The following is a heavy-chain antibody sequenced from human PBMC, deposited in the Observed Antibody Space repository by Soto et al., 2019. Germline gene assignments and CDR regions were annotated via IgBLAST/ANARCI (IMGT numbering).Heavy chain of an antibody. J-gene: IGHJ4*02. V-gene: IGHV4-59*08. CDR1: GGSISSYY. D-gene: IGHD5-12*01. CDR2: IYYSGST. Sequence: SETLSLTCTVSGGSISSYYWSWIRQPPGKGLEWIGYIYYSGSTNYNPSLKSRVTISVDTSKNQFSLKLSSVTAADTAVYYCARHRGYSGYEGGSDFDYLGQGTLVTVSS. CDR3: ARHRGYSGYEGGSDFDY.